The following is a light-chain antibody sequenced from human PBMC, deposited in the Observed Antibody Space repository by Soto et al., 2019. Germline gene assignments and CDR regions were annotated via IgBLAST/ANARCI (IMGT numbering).Light chain of an antibody. Sequence: ESVLTQSPGILSFSPGERATLSCRASQSVRSAYLAWYQQIPGQAPRLLIYGASSRATGIPDRLSGSGSGTDFTLTISGLEPEDFAVYYCSQYVSLSYTFGQGTKLEIK. CDR3: SQYVSLSYT. J-gene: IGKJ2*01. V-gene: IGKV3-20*01. CDR1: QSVRSAY. CDR2: GAS.